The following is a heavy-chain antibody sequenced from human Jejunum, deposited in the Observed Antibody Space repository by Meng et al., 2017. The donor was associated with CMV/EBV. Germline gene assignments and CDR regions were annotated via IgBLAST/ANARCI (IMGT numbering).Heavy chain of an antibody. CDR2: IFNDGRT. Sequence: EGGLVEAGGGLIQPGGSLRLSRAASGFTISNNYMNWVRQAPGNGLEWVSVIFNDGRTFYADSMKGRFTISRDNSQNTLYHQMNSLRAEDTAVYYCARDSMMGYWGQGTLVTVSS. D-gene: IGHD2/OR15-2a*01. CDR1: GFTISNNY. J-gene: IGHJ4*01. V-gene: IGHV3-53*01. CDR3: ARDSMMGY.